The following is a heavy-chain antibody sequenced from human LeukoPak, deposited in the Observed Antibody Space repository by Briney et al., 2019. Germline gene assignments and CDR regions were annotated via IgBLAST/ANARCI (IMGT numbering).Heavy chain of an antibody. J-gene: IGHJ3*02. CDR1: GYTFTSYG. D-gene: IGHD3-9*01. V-gene: IGHV1-18*01. CDR2: ISAYSGNT. CDR3: ARGMESRYFDWLLSDDAFDI. Sequence: ASVKVSCKASGYTFTSYGISWVRQAPGQGLEWMGWISAYSGNTNYAQKLQGRVTMTTDTSTSTAYMELRSLRSDDTAVYYCARGMESRYFDWLLSDDAFDIWGQGTMVTVSS.